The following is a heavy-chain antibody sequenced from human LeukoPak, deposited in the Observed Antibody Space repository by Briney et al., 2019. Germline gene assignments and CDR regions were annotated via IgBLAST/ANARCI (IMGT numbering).Heavy chain of an antibody. CDR2: IRSKAYGGTT. V-gene: IGHV3-49*04. CDR1: GFKFGDYA. Sequence: PGGSLRLSCTASGFKFGDYAMSWVRQAPGKGLEWVGFIRSKAYGGTTEHAASVKGRFTFSRDDSKSIAYLQMNSLRPEDTAVYYCASPYCSGGTCYRSFDYWGQGTLVTVSS. J-gene: IGHJ4*02. D-gene: IGHD2-15*01. CDR3: ASPYCSGGTCYRSFDY.